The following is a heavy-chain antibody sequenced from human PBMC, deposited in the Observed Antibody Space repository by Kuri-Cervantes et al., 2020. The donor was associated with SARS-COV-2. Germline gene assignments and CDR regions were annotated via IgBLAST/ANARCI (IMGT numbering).Heavy chain of an antibody. D-gene: IGHD3-10*01. CDR3: ARDPPLYGSGSHNWFDP. CDR1: GFTFSSYW. Sequence: GESLKISCAASGFTFSSYWMHWVRQAPGKGLVWVSRINSYESSTSYADSVKGRFTISRDNAKNTLYLQMDSLRAEDTAVYYCARDPPLYGSGSHNWFDPWGQGTLVTVSS. CDR2: INSYESST. J-gene: IGHJ5*02. V-gene: IGHV3-74*01.